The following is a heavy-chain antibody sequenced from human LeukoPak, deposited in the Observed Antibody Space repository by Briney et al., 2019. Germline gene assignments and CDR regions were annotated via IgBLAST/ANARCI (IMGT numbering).Heavy chain of an antibody. Sequence: KASETLSLTCAVYGGSFSGYYWSWIRQPPGKGLEWIGEINHSGSTNYNPSLKSRVTISVDTSKNQFSLKLSSVTAADTAVYYCARGLPPDGLDSSSWFIVGDYFDYWGQGTLVTVSS. J-gene: IGHJ4*02. CDR2: INHSGST. CDR1: GGSFSGYY. CDR3: ARGLPPDGLDSSSWFIVGDYFDY. V-gene: IGHV4-34*01. D-gene: IGHD6-13*01.